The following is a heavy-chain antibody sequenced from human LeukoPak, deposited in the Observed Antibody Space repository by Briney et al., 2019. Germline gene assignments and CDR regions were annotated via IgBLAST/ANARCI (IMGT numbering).Heavy chain of an antibody. CDR3: ARASAARGDY. CDR1: GFTFSSYS. J-gene: IGHJ4*02. D-gene: IGHD6-13*01. V-gene: IGHV3-48*01. Sequence: PGGSLRLSCAASGFTFSSYSMNWVRQAPGKGLEWVSYISSSSSTIYYADSVRGRFTISRDNAKNSLYLQMNSLRAENTAVYYCARASAARGDYWGQGKLVTVSS. CDR2: ISSSSSTI.